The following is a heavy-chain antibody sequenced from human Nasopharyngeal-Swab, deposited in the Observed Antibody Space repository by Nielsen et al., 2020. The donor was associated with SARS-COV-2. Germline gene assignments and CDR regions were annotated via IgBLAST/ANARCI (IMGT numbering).Heavy chain of an antibody. CDR1: GFTFRSYA. CDR2: ISGSDYST. V-gene: IGHV3-23*01. CDR3: ARREGEWLIAGDYYGMDV. Sequence: GESLKISCAASGFTFRSYAISWVRQAPGKGLEWVSVISGSDYSTHYADSVKGRFTISRDNSKNTVSLQMNSLRAEDTAIYYCARREGEWLIAGDYYGMDVWGQGTTVTVSS. J-gene: IGHJ6*02. D-gene: IGHD3-3*01.